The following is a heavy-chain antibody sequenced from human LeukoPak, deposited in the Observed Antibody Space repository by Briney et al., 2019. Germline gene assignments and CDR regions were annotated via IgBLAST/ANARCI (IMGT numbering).Heavy chain of an antibody. V-gene: IGHV3-9*01. CDR2: ISWNSGSI. CDR3: AKDLGLVAGAFDI. D-gene: IGHD2-8*02. Sequence: GGSLRLSCAASGFTFDDYAMHWVRQAPGKGLEWVSGISWNSGSIGYADSVKGRFTISRDNSKNTLYLQMNSLRAEDTAVYYCAKDLGLVAGAFDIWGQGTMVTVSS. CDR1: GFTFDDYA. J-gene: IGHJ3*02.